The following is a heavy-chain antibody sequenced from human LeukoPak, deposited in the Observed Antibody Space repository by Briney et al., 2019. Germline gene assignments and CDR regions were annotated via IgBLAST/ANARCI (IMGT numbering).Heavy chain of an antibody. CDR1: GGSISGYY. D-gene: IGHD6-19*01. CDR3: ARGYSSGWYYFDY. CDR2: IYHSGRA. J-gene: IGHJ4*02. V-gene: IGHV4-4*09. Sequence: SETLSLTCTVSGGSISGYYWSWIRQPPGKGLEWIGYIYHSGRANYNPSLRSRVTISVDTSTNQFSLNLSSVTAADTAVYYCARGYSSGWYYFDYWGQGTLVTVSS.